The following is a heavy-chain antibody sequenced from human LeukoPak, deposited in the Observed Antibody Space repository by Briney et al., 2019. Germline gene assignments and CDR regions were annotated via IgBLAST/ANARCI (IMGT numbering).Heavy chain of an antibody. V-gene: IGHV3-74*01. Sequence: PGGSLRLSCAASGFTFSAYWMHWVRQIPGKGLVWVSHISSDGTTTTYADSVKGRFTISRDNARNTLFLQMTSLRAEDTAVYFCVRDRGGLPVVYWGQGSLVTVSS. J-gene: IGHJ4*02. D-gene: IGHD3-10*01. CDR1: GFTFSAYW. CDR3: VRDRGGLPVVY. CDR2: ISSDGTTT.